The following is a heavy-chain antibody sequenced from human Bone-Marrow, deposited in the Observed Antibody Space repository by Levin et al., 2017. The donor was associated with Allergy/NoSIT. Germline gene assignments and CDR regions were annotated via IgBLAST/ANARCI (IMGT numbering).Heavy chain of an antibody. CDR1: GYNFSTYA. CDR3: AKDPTSSGTTEIDD. Sequence: GGSPRLSCAASGYNFSTYAMTWVRQAPGKGLEWVSVISDSGSRTHYADSVKGRFIISRDNSKNTLYLRMNSLRAEDTAVYYCAKDPTSSGTTEIDDWGQGTLVTVSS. D-gene: IGHD1-1*01. CDR2: ISDSGSRT. J-gene: IGHJ4*02. V-gene: IGHV3-23*01.